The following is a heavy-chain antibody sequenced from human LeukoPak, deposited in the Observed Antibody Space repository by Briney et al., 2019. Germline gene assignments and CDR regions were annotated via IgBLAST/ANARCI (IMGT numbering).Heavy chain of an antibody. CDR1: GFTFSDYF. J-gene: IGHJ1*01. V-gene: IGHV3-21*01. D-gene: IGHD2-21*02. Sequence: GGSLRLSCEASGFTFSDYFMNWVRQAPGKGLEYVSSISGSSRHIYYADSVKGRVTISRDNTKSSLYLQMNSLRVEDMAVYYCARGYCGGDCYGDWGQGILVTVSS. CDR3: ARGYCGGDCYGD. CDR2: ISGSSRHI.